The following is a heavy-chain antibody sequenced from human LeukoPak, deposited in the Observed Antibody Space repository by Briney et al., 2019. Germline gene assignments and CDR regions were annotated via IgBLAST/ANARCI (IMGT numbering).Heavy chain of an antibody. V-gene: IGHV3-23*01. CDR2: MSDSGGRT. CDR1: GITLSNYG. D-gene: IGHD3-22*01. J-gene: IGHJ4*02. Sequence: GGSLRLPCAVSGITLSNYGMSWVRQAPGKGLEWVAGMSDSGGRTNYADFVKGRFTISRDNPKNTLYLQMNSLRAEDTAVYFCAKRGVVIRVILVGFHKEAYYFDSWGQGALVTVSS. CDR3: AKRGVVIRVILVGFHKEAYYFDS.